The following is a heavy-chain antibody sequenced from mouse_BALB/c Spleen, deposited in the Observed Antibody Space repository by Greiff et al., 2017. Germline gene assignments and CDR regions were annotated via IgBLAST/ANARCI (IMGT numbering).Heavy chain of an antibody. J-gene: IGHJ4*01. Sequence: VQLKESGPELVKPGASVKISCKASGYTFTDYNMHWVKQSHGKSLEWIGYIYPYNGGTGYNQKFKSKATLTVDNSSSTAYMELRSLTSEDSAVYYCARDYGPHYYAMDYWGQGTSVTVSA. D-gene: IGHD1-1*02. CDR3: ARDYGPHYYAMDY. CDR2: IYPYNGGT. CDR1: GYTFTDYN. V-gene: IGHV1S29*02.